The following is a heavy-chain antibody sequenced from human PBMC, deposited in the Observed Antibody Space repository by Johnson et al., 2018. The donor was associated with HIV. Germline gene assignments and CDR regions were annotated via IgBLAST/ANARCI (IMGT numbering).Heavy chain of an antibody. Sequence: QVQLVESGGGVVQPGRSLRLSCAASGFTFSSYAMHWVRQAPGKGLEWVAVISYDGSNKYYADSVKGQFTISRDNSKNTLYLQMNSLRAEDTAVYYCAKDRVVTNDAFDIWGQGTMVTVSS. V-gene: IGHV3-30*04. J-gene: IGHJ3*02. D-gene: IGHD2-21*02. CDR2: ISYDGSNK. CDR1: GFTFSSYA. CDR3: AKDRVVTNDAFDI.